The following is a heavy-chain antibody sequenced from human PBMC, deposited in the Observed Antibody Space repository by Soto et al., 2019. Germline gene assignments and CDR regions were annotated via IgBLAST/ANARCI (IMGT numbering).Heavy chain of an antibody. J-gene: IGHJ6*02. CDR2: IYPGDSDT. CDR3: AGGGVRGVITRTRDYYGMDV. Sequence: ASVKVSCKASGYTFTSYWIGWVRQMPGKGLECMGIIYPGDSDTRYSPSFQGQVTISADKSISTAYLQWSSLKASDTAMYYCAGGGVRGVITRTRDYYGMDVWG. D-gene: IGHD3-10*01. V-gene: IGHV5-51*01. CDR1: GYTFTSYW.